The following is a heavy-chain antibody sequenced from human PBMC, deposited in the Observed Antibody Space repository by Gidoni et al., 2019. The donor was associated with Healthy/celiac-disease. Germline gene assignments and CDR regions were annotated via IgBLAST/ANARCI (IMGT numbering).Heavy chain of an antibody. Sequence: DQMVQSGAEVKRPGASGKVSGKASGYTFTSCGISWVRQAPGQGLEWMGWISAYNGNTNYAQTLQGRVTMTTDTSTSTAYMELRRLRSDDTAVSYCARDMYYYASSGYYPHAAFDIWGQGTMVTVSS. CDR3: ARDMYYYASSGYYPHAAFDI. CDR2: ISAYNGNT. V-gene: IGHV1-18*01. CDR1: GYTFTSCG. D-gene: IGHD3-22*01. J-gene: IGHJ3*02.